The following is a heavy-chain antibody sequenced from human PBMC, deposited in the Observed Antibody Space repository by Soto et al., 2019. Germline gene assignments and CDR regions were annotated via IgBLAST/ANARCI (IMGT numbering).Heavy chain of an antibody. CDR3: ARDYYDSSGAFDY. J-gene: IGHJ4*02. CDR2: INPNSGGT. V-gene: IGHV1-2*04. D-gene: IGHD3-22*01. CDR1: GYTFTGYY. Sequence: QVPLVQSGAEVKKPGASVKVSCKASGYTFTGYYMHWVRQAPGQGLEWMGWINPNSGGTNYAQKFQGWVTMTRDTSISTAYMELSRLRSDDTAVYYCARDYYDSSGAFDYWGQGTLVTVSS.